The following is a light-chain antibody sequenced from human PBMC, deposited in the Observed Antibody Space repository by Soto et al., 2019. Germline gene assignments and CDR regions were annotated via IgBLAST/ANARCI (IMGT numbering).Light chain of an antibody. V-gene: IGKV3-15*01. CDR3: MQDNSWPWT. J-gene: IGKJ1*01. Sequence: EIVLTQSPATLLRSHGESATLSCRLIQSLSNSNLAWFQQKSGQAPRRLIYSASRRASGIPARFSGSGSGTEFTLTISSLQAEDFAVYYCMQDNSWPWTFGQGTKVDIK. CDR2: SAS. CDR1: QSLSNSN.